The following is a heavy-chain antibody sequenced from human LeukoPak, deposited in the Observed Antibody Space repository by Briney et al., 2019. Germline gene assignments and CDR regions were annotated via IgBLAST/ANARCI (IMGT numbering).Heavy chain of an antibody. Sequence: GRSLRLSCGASGFTFSRYAMNWVRQAPGQGLEWVAIISYGGNNQYYAESVKGRFTISRDNTKDTVYLQMNILRPEDTAVYHCARAPDSSGYYYYFDYWGQGALVTVSS. CDR2: ISYGGNNQ. CDR1: GFTFSRYA. V-gene: IGHV3-30-3*01. CDR3: ARAPDSSGYYYYFDY. D-gene: IGHD3-22*01. J-gene: IGHJ4*02.